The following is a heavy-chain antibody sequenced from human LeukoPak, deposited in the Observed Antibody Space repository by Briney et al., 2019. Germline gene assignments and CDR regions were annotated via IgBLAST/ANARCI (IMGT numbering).Heavy chain of an antibody. Sequence: GGSLRLSCAASGFTFSSMNWVRQAPGKGLEWVSKITSSSSSAFYADSVKGRFTISRDNAKNSLYLQMNSLRAEDTAVYYCARDHDLDAFDIWGQGTMVTVSS. CDR1: GFTFSS. CDR2: ITSSSSSA. J-gene: IGHJ3*02. V-gene: IGHV3-48*01. CDR3: ARDHDLDAFDI.